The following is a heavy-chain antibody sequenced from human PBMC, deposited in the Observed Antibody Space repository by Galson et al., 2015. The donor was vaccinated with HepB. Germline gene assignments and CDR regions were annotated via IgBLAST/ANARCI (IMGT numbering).Heavy chain of an antibody. V-gene: IGHV3-74*01. CDR3: AREGREDSGGYGMDV. D-gene: IGHD6-25*01. J-gene: IGHJ6*04. CDR1: GFTFSSYW. Sequence: SLRLSCAASGFTFSSYWMHWVRQAPGKGLVWVPRINSDGSSTSYADSVKGRFTISRDNAKNTLYLQMNSLRAEDTAVYYCAREGREDSGGYGMDVWGKGTTVTVSS. CDR2: INSDGSST.